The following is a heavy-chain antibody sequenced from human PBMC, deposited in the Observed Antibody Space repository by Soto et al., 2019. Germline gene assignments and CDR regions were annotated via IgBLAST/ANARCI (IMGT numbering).Heavy chain of an antibody. V-gene: IGHV4-31*03. CDR1: GDSVSSNNYY. CDR2: IHYSGDS. J-gene: IGHJ4*02. CDR3: ARDVNDSSGSQGFDY. Sequence: KTSETLSLTCTVIGDSVSSNNYYWSWIRQRPGKGLEWIGYIHYSGDSYDNPSPTSRITMSMDVSKNQFSLNLRSVTAADTAIYYCARDVNDSSGSQGFDYWGQGTLVTVSS. D-gene: IGHD3-22*01.